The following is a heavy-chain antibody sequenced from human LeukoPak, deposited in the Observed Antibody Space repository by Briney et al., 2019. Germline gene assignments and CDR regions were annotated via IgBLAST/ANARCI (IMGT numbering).Heavy chain of an antibody. V-gene: IGHV1-2*02. J-gene: IGHJ2*01. CDR3: AIQPWGSGNNWYFDL. CDR2: ISPNSGGT. Sequence: ASVKVSCKPSGYTFSGFYIHWVRQAPGQGLEWMGWISPNSGGTDYAQRFQGRVTMTRDTSISTAYMELSSLRSDDTAVYYCAIQPWGSGNNWYFDLWGHGTLVTVSS. CDR1: GYTFSGFY. D-gene: IGHD7-27*01.